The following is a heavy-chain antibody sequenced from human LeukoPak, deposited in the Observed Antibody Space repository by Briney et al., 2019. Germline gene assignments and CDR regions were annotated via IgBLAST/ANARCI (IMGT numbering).Heavy chain of an antibody. CDR2: IGTGGDT. J-gene: IGHJ2*01. CDR3: ARERVHGDSFGWYFDL. V-gene: IGHV3-13*01. Sequence: PGGSLRLSCAASGFTLSSYDMHWVRQATGKGLEWVSAIGTGGDTSYTGSVRGRFTISRENAKNSLNLQMNSQTAGDTAVYYCARERVHGDSFGWYFDLWGRGTLVTVS. D-gene: IGHD4-17*01. CDR1: GFTLSSYD.